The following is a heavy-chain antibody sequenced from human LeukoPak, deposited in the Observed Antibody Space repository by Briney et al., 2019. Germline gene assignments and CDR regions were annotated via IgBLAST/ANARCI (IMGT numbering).Heavy chain of an antibody. CDR1: GFTFSSYS. Sequence: GGSLRLSCAASGFTFSSYSMNWVRQAPGKGLEWVSYISSSSSTIYYADSVKGRFTISRDNAKNSLYLQMNSLRAEDTAVYYCARDPYTKRYYDILTGYYLYYFDYWGQGTLVTVSS. CDR2: ISSSSSTI. J-gene: IGHJ4*02. V-gene: IGHV3-48*01. D-gene: IGHD3-9*01. CDR3: ARDPYTKRYYDILTGYYLYYFDY.